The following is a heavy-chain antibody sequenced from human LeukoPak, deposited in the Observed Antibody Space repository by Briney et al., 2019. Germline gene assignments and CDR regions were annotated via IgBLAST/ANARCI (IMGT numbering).Heavy chain of an antibody. CDR2: IYTSGST. D-gene: IGHD5-18*01. Sequence: SETLSLTCTVSGGSISSYYWSWIRQPAGKGLEWIGRIYTSGSTNYNPSLKSRVTMSVDTSKTQFSLKLSSVTAADTAVYYCARGTLLYSRSSYGYDYWGQGTLVTVSS. J-gene: IGHJ4*02. CDR3: ARGTLLYSRSSYGYDY. V-gene: IGHV4-4*07. CDR1: GGSISSYY.